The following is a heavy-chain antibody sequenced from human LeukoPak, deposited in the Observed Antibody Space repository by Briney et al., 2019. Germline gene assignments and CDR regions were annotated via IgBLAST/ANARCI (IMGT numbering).Heavy chain of an antibody. J-gene: IGHJ4*02. CDR1: GGSISSSSYY. D-gene: IGHD6-13*01. Sequence: SETLSLTCTVSGGSISSSSYYWGWIRQPPGKGLEWIGSIYYSGSTYYNPSLKSRVTISVDTSKNQFSLKLSSVTAADTAVYYCGAWAAAGTGYWGQGTLVTVSS. CDR2: IYYSGST. V-gene: IGHV4-39*07. CDR3: GAWAAAGTGY.